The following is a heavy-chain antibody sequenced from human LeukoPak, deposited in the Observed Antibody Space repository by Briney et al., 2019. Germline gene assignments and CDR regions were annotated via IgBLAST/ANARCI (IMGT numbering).Heavy chain of an antibody. D-gene: IGHD6-19*01. V-gene: IGHV4-30-4*02. J-gene: IGHJ3*02. Sequence: SETLSLTCTVSGGSISSGDYYWSWIRQPPGKGLMRIGYIYYSGSTYYNQSIKSRATISVTSTNYQYSRSLRSVTTAVSAVYDCARVKGSSGWYDAFDIWGQGTMVTVSS. CDR3: ARVKGSSGWYDAFDI. CDR1: GGSISSGDYY. CDR2: IYYSGST.